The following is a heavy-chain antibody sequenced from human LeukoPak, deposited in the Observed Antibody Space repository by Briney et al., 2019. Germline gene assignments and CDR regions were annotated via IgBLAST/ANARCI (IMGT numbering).Heavy chain of an antibody. D-gene: IGHD4-17*01. V-gene: IGHV4-59*08. CDR1: GGSISSYY. CDR3: ASRTDYGWFDP. CDR2: IFYSGST. Sequence: PSETLSLTCTVSGGSISSYYWSCIRQHRAEGLEWIGCIFYSGSTTYNPSLKSRVTISVDTSKNQFSLKLSSVTAADTAVYYCASRTDYGWFDPWGQGTLVTVSS. J-gene: IGHJ5*02.